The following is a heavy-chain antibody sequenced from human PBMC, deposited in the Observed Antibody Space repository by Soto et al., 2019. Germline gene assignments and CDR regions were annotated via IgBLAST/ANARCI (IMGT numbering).Heavy chain of an antibody. Sequence: QVQLVQSGAEVKKPGSSVKVSCKASGGTFSPYTINWVRQAPGQGLEWMGRIIPFHGVTNYAQKFQARVTITADKSTSTAYMELRGLRFEDTAMYSCTRDWEITVSTWSFGGFWGRGTLVTVSS. CDR1: GGTFSPYT. CDR2: IIPFHGVT. D-gene: IGHD3-10*01. V-gene: IGHV1-69*08. J-gene: IGHJ4*02. CDR3: TRDWEITVSTWSFGGF.